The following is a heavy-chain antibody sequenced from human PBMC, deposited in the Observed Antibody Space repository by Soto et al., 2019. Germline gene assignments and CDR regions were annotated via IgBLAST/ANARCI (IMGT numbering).Heavy chain of an antibody. CDR3: AKVMVREIPISFDY. CDR2: ISGSGDST. D-gene: IGHD3-10*01. CDR1: GFTFSSYA. J-gene: IGHJ4*02. V-gene: IGHV3-23*01. Sequence: GGSLRLSCASSGFTFSSYAMTWVRQAPGKGLEWVSAISGSGDSTYYADSVKGRFTISRDNSKNSLYLQMNGLRADDTAVYYCAKVMVREIPISFDYWGQGTLVTVSS.